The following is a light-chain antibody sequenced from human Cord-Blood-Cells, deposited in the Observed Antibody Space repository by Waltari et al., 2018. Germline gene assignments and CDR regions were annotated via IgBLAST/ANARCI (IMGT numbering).Light chain of an antibody. CDR1: QSVSSN. V-gene: IGKV3-15*01. CDR3: QQYNNWPWT. CDR2: GAS. Sequence: EIVMTQSLAPLSVSPWVTATVSCRASQSVSSNLAWYQQKPGQAPRLLIYGASTRATGIPARFSGSGSGTEFTLTISSLQSEDFAVYYCQQYNNWPWTFGQGTKVEIK. J-gene: IGKJ1*01.